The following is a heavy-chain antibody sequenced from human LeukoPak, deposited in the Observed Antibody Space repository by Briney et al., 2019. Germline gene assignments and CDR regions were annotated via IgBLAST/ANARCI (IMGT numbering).Heavy chain of an antibody. CDR1: GFTFSSYS. CDR2: ITFSSSYI. Sequence: PGGSLRLSCAASGFTFSSYSMNWVRQAPGKGLEWVSSITFSSSYIYYADSVKGRFTISRDNAKNSLYLQMDSLRDEDTAVYFCARDSYSVVGKYDSSGYYGDSWGQGTLVTVSS. CDR3: ARDSYSVVGKYDSSGYYGDS. V-gene: IGHV3-21*01. D-gene: IGHD3-22*01. J-gene: IGHJ4*02.